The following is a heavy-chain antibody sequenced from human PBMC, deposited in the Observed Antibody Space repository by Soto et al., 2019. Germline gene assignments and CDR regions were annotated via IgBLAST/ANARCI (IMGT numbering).Heavy chain of an antibody. CDR2: IIPIFGTA. V-gene: IGHV1-69*01. CDR1: GGTFSSYA. J-gene: IGHJ4*02. D-gene: IGHD2-15*01. CDR3: ASQDGFKIGRLDY. Sequence: QVQLVQSGAEVKKPGSSVKVSCKASGGTFSSYAISWVRQAPGQGLEWMGGIIPIFGTANYAQKFQGRVKITADEATSTANMELSSLRSEDTAVYYCASQDGFKIGRLDYWGQRTLVNVYS.